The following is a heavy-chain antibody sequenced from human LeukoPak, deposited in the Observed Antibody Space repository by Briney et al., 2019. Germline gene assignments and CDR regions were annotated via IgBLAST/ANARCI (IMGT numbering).Heavy chain of an antibody. CDR2: INPNGGST. J-gene: IGHJ4*02. D-gene: IGHD3-22*01. CDR3: ARDLSQYYYDSSLPTDY. Sequence: ASVKVSCKASGYTFTSYYMHWVRQAPGQELEWMGIINPNGGSTSYAQKFQGRVTMTRDTSTSTVYMELSSLRSEDTAVYYCARDLSQYYYDSSLPTDYWGQGTLVTVSS. V-gene: IGHV1-46*01. CDR1: GYTFTSYY.